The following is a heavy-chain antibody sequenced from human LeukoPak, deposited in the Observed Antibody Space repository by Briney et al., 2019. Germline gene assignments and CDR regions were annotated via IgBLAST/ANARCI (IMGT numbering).Heavy chain of an antibody. CDR3: ASAQGLLTSGGFLFDY. CDR2: INAGNGNT. Sequence: ASVNVSCKAAGYTFTSYSIDLVRQAPGHRLGWMGWINAGNGNTKYSQNFQGRVTVTRYTSATTAYMELRRLRSEGTAVYYCASAQGLLTSGGFLFDYWGQGTLVTVSS. D-gene: IGHD3-10*01. J-gene: IGHJ4*02. V-gene: IGHV1-3*01. CDR1: GYTFTSYS.